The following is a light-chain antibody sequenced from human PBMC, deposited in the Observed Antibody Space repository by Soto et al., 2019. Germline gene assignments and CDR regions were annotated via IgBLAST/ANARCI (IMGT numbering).Light chain of an antibody. J-gene: IGKJ2*01. V-gene: IGKV3-20*01. CDR2: GAS. CDR3: HPYGGPPPYI. CDR1: QSVSSSY. Sequence: EIVLTQSPGTLSLSPGERATLSCRASQSVSSSYLAWYQQKPGQAPRLLIYGASSRATGIPDRFSGGGSGTDFTLTISRLEPEDFAVYYLHPYGGPPPYIFGQGTKLEIK.